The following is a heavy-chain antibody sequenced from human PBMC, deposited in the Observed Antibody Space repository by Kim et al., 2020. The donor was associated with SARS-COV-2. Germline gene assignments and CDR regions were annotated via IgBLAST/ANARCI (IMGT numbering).Heavy chain of an antibody. V-gene: IGHV4-59*08. D-gene: IGHD3-22*01. J-gene: IGHJ3*02. CDR1: GGSISSYY. Sequence: SETLSLTCTVSGGSISSYYWSWIRQPPGKGLEWIGYIYYSGSTNYNPSLKSRVTISVDTSKNQFSLKLSSVTAADTAVYYCARRNGLYDSSGYYSGAFDIWGQGTMVTVTS. CDR3: ARRNGLYDSSGYYSGAFDI. CDR2: IYYSGST.